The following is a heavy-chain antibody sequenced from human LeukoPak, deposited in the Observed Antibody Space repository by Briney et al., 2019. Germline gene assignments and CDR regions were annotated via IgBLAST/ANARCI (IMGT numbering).Heavy chain of an antibody. CDR3: VKDRNGYNRPGDF. Sequence: GDPLRHLCAVSGFPFGTCVVKWVRQARGEGGDWGSSISGSGSNTYHAPPVKGRFTISRNHSRNPLYLQMNSLGAEDTALYYCVKDRNGYNRPGDFWGQGTPVTVSS. V-gene: IGHV3-23*01. CDR1: GFPFGTCV. CDR2: ISGSGSNT. J-gene: IGHJ4*02. D-gene: IGHD5-24*01.